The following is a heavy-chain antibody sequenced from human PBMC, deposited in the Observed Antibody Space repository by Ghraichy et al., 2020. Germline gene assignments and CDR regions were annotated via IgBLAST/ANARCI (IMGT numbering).Heavy chain of an antibody. V-gene: IGHV3-21*01. D-gene: IGHD4-11*01. Sequence: LSLTCAASGFTFSSYSMNWVRQAPGKGLEWVSSIISRSDYIYYADSLKGRFTVSRDNADNSLFLQMNSLRAEDTAVYYCATTADYLYFDYWGQGTLVTVSS. CDR3: ATTADYLYFDY. J-gene: IGHJ4*02. CDR2: IISRSDYI. CDR1: GFTFSSYS.